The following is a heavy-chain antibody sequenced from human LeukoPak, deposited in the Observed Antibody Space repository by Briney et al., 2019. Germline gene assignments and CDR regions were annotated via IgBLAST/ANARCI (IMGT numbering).Heavy chain of an antibody. CDR1: GGSISSYY. CDR2: IYYSGST. Sequence: SETLSLTCTVSGGSISSYYWSWIRQPPGKGLEWIGYIYYSGSTNYNPSLKSRVTISVDTSKNQFSLKLSSVTAADTAVYYCARHRVGGSYYLAHHNWFDPWGQGTLVTVSS. J-gene: IGHJ5*02. V-gene: IGHV4-59*08. D-gene: IGHD1-26*01. CDR3: ARHRVGGSYYLAHHNWFDP.